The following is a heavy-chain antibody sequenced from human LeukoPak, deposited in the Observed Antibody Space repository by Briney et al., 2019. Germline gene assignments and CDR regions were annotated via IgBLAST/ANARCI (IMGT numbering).Heavy chain of an antibody. CDR3: ASGSYFAY. D-gene: IGHD1-26*01. CDR2: IKQDGSQT. J-gene: IGHJ4*02. Sequence: GGSLRLSCEASGFTFSTYWMSWVRQAPGKGLEWVANIKQDGSQTYHADSVKGRFTISRDNAKNSLYLQMNSLRAEDTAVYYCASGSYFAYWGQGTLVTVSS. V-gene: IGHV3-7*01. CDR1: GFTFSTYW.